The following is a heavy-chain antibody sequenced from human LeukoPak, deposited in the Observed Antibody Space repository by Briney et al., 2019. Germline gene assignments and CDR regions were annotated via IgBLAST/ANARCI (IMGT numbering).Heavy chain of an antibody. CDR3: ARKYDILNGPDY. J-gene: IGHJ4*02. D-gene: IGHD3-9*01. V-gene: IGHV3-11*01. Sequence: GGSLRLSCAASGFTFRTSAFSWVRKSPGRGLEWVSYISSSGSTIYYADSVKGRFTISRDNAKNSLYLQMNSLRAEYTAVYYCARKYDILNGPDYWGQGTLVTVSS. CDR1: GFTFRTSA. CDR2: ISSSGSTI.